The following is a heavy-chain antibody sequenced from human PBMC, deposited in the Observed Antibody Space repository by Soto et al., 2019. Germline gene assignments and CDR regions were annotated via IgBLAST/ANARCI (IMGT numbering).Heavy chain of an antibody. D-gene: IGHD5-12*01. CDR1: GGSVSAYF. CDR2: IDQTGST. J-gene: IGHJ5*02. Sequence: SETLSLTCAVYGGSVSAYFWTWIRQPPGKGLEWIGEIDQTGSTTYSPSLRSRVTISVDTSKNQFSLKLSSVTAADTAVYYFARVKRRGYSGYDYYWFDPWGQGTLVTSPQ. V-gene: IGHV4-34*01. CDR3: ARVKRRGYSGYDYYWFDP.